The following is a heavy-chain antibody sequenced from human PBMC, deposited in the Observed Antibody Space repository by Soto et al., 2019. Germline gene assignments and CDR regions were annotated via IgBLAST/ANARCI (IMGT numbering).Heavy chain of an antibody. V-gene: IGHV1-18*01. CDR2: ISAYNGNT. J-gene: IGHJ3*02. CDR1: GYTFTSYG. Sequence: ASVKVSCKASGYTFTSYGISWVRQAPGQGLEWMGWISAYNGNTNYAQKLQGRVTMTTDTSTSTAYMELRSLRSDDTAVYYCARDRVELRYFDWLPHDAFAIWGQGTMVTVSS. CDR3: ARDRVELRYFDWLPHDAFAI. D-gene: IGHD3-9*01.